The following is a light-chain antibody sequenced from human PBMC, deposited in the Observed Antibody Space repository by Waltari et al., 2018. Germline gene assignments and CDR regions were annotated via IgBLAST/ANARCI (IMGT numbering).Light chain of an antibody. CDR2: DVN. J-gene: IGLJ1*01. Sequence: QSALTQPRSVSGSPGPSVTISCTGTSSDVGGYDYLPWYQQNPGKAPKLMVFDVNRRPSGVPDRCSGSKSGNTASLTISGLQAEDEADYYCCSYAGSYTWVFGTGTKVTVL. CDR1: SSDVGGYDY. CDR3: CSYAGSYTWV. V-gene: IGLV2-11*01.